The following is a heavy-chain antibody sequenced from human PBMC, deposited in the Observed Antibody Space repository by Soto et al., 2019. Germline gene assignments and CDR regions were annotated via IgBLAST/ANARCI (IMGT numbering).Heavy chain of an antibody. CDR3: ARGPVYVLGWFDP. CDR1: GGSFSGYY. CDR2: INHSGST. Sequence: SETLSLTCAVYGGSFSGYYWSWIRQPPGKGLEWIGEINHSGSTNHNPSLKSRVTISVDTSKNQFSLKLSSVTAADTAVYYCARGPVYVLGWFDPWGQGTLVTVSS. J-gene: IGHJ5*02. D-gene: IGHD3-3*02. V-gene: IGHV4-34*01.